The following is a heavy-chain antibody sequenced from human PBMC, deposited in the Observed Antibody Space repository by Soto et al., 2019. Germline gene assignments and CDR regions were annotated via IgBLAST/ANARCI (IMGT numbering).Heavy chain of an antibody. J-gene: IGHJ5*02. V-gene: IGHV3-48*01. CDR3: ARHPERIAEIGWFDP. Sequence: GGSLRLSCAASGFTFSTYSMNWVRQAPGKGLEWVSYISSSSSTIYYADSVKGRFTISRDNAKNSLYLQMNSLRAEDTAVYYCARHPERIAEIGWFDPWGQGTLVTVSS. D-gene: IGHD6-13*01. CDR1: GFTFSTYS. CDR2: ISSSSSTI.